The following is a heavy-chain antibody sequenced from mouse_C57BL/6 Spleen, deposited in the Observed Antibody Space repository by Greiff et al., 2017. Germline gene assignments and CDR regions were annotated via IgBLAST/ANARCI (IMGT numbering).Heavy chain of an antibody. D-gene: IGHD1-1*01. CDR2: IHPNSGST. V-gene: IGHV1-64*01. CDR1: GYTFTSYW. CDR3: ASPAYYDYAMDY. J-gene: IGHJ4*01. Sequence: VQLQQPGAELVKPGASVKLSCKASGYTFTSYWMHWVKQRPGQGLEWIGMIHPNSGSTNYNEKFKSKATLTVDKSSSTDYMPLSSLTTEDAAVYYCASPAYYDYAMDYWGQGTAVTVSS.